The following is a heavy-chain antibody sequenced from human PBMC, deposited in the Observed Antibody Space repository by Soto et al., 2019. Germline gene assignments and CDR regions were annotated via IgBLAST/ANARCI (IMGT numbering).Heavy chain of an antibody. Sequence: GGSLRLSYAASGFTFSSYAMSWVRQAPGKGLEWVSAISGSGGSTYYADSVKGRFTISRDNSKTTLYLQMNSLRAEDTAVYYCAKDHNYYDSSGIFDYWGQGTLVTVSS. J-gene: IGHJ4*02. D-gene: IGHD3-22*01. CDR3: AKDHNYYDSSGIFDY. CDR2: ISGSGGST. V-gene: IGHV3-23*01. CDR1: GFTFSSYA.